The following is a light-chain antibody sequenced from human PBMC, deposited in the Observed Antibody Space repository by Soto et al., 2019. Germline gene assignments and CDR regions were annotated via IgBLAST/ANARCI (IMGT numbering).Light chain of an antibody. CDR2: DAS. CDR3: QQRSNWPLT. CDR1: RDVNRY. J-gene: IGKJ4*01. Sequence: EIVLTQSPATLSLSPGERATLSCRASRDVNRYLGWYQQRPGQAPRLLIYDASNRATGIPARFSGSGSGTDFTLTISSLEPEDFAVYYCQQRSNWPLTFGGGTKVDI. V-gene: IGKV3-11*01.